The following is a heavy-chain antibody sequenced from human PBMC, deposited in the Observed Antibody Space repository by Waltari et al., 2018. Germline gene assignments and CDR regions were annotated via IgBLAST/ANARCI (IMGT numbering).Heavy chain of an antibody. V-gene: IGHV4-38-2*02. CDR1: GFSISNGYS. CDR3: VRDAGMGDLDYLLVYFDD. J-gene: IGHJ4*02. CDR2: VSNSGNF. D-gene: IGHD1-26*01. Sequence: HVRLQESGPGLVKPSATLSLTCSVSGFSISNGYSWGWIRPPPGKGLEWIGRVSNSGNFYYNPSLERRATNSLATSKNQVSLRLRSVTAADTAVYFCVRDAGMGDLDYLLVYFDDWGQGTRVTVSS.